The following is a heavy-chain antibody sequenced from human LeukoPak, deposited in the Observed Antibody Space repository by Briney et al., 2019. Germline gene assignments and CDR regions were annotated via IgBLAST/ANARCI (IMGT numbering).Heavy chain of an antibody. V-gene: IGHV4-59*01. CDR1: GGSLSTYY. Sequence: SETLSLTCTVSGGSLSTYYWSWIRQPPGRGLEWIGYVYYSGSTNYNPSLMSGVSISVDTSKNQYSLKLSSVIAADTAVYYCARSSYNSGFTNFDFWGQGTLVIVSS. D-gene: IGHD5-18*01. CDR3: ARSSYNSGFTNFDF. J-gene: IGHJ4*02. CDR2: VYYSGST.